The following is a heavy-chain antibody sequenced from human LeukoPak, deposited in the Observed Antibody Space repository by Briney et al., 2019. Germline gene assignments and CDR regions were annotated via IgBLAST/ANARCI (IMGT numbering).Heavy chain of an antibody. D-gene: IGHD5-18*01. V-gene: IGHV4-39*01. CDR2: IYYSGST. CDR1: GGSVSSSSYY. Sequence: SETLSLTCIVSGGSVSSSSYYWGWIRQSPGKGLKWIGNIYYSGSTYYNPSLKSRVTISVDTSKNQFSLKLSSVTAADTAVYYCARLGYSYGSLNFDYWGQGTLVTVSS. CDR3: ARLGYSYGSLNFDY. J-gene: IGHJ4*02.